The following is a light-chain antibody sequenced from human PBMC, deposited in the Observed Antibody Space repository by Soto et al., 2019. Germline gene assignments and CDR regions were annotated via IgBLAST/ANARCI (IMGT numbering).Light chain of an antibody. V-gene: IGKV3-20*01. CDR3: HQFGSTLWT. J-gene: IGKJ1*01. CDR2: GAS. CDR1: QSISSSY. Sequence: EIVLTQSPGTLSLSPGDRAALSCRTSQSISSSYLAWYQQKPGQAPRLLIYGASNRAAGIPERFSGGGSGTDFTLTISRLEPEDFEVYYCHQFGSTLWTFGQGTKVDIK.